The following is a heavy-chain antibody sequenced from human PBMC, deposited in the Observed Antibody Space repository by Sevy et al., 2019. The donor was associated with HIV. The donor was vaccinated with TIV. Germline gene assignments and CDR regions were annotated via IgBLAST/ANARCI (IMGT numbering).Heavy chain of an antibody. CDR3: ARDSMPLVQGLVITPYFYGMDV. D-gene: IGHD3-10*01. V-gene: IGHV1-18*01. J-gene: IGHJ6*02. CDR2: INANNGNT. CDR1: SYTFSTYG. Sequence: ASVKVSCQASSYTFSTYGITWVRQAPGQGLEWMGWINANNGNTNYAQKFQGRVTMTTDTSSTTDYMELRSLRSDDTAIYYCARDSMPLVQGLVITPYFYGMDVWGQGTTVTVSS.